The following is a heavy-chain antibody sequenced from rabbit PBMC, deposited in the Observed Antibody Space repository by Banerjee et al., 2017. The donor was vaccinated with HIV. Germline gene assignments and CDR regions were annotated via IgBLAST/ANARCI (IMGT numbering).Heavy chain of an antibody. D-gene: IGHD1-1*01. V-gene: IGHV1S40*01. Sequence: QSLEESGGGLVKPGASLTLTCTASGVSFSSNHYMCWVRQAPGKGLEWIACIDSGNRAYTFYATWATGRFTISKTSSTTVTLQMTSLTAADTATYFCARDSSSSFSSYGMDLWGPGTLVTVS. CDR1: GVSFSSNHY. J-gene: IGHJ6*01. CDR3: ARDSSSSFSSYGMDL. CDR2: IDSGNRAYT.